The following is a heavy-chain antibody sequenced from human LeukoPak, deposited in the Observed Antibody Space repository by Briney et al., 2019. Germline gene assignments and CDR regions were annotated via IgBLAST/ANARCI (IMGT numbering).Heavy chain of an antibody. Sequence: ASVRASCKASGYTFTSYDINWVRQATGQGLEWMGWMNPNSGNTGYAQKFQGRVTMTRNTSISTAYMELSSLRSEDTAVYYCARTPIRFLGWLLSNAFDIWGQGTMVTVSS. CDR1: GYTFTSYD. D-gene: IGHD3-3*01. CDR2: MNPNSGNT. V-gene: IGHV1-8*01. CDR3: ARTPIRFLGWLLSNAFDI. J-gene: IGHJ3*02.